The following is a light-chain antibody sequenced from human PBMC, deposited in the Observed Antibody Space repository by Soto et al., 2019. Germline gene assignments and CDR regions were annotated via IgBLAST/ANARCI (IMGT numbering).Light chain of an antibody. CDR3: CSYARTSTLL. Sequence: QSALTQPASLSGSPGQSITISCTGTISDVGSYNLVSWFQQHPGKAPKLMIYEGTKRPSGVSNRFSGSKSGNTASLTISGLQAEDEADYYCCSYARTSTLLFGGGTKLTVL. V-gene: IGLV2-23*01. CDR2: EGT. CDR1: ISDVGSYNL. J-gene: IGLJ2*01.